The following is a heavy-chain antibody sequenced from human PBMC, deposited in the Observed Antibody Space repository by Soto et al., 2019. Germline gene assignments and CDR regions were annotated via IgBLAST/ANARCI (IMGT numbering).Heavy chain of an antibody. CDR2: IIPILDIA. J-gene: IGHJ4*02. CDR3: ARSLLTMVRGVKGIDY. Sequence: QVQLVQSGAEVKKPGSSVKVSCKASGGTFSNCTITWVRQAPGQGLEWMGRIIPILDIANFAHKFQGRLTITADKSTTTAYMELSSLRSEDTAVYYCARSLLTMVRGVKGIDYWGQGTLVTVSS. D-gene: IGHD3-10*01. CDR1: GGTFSNCT. V-gene: IGHV1-69*02.